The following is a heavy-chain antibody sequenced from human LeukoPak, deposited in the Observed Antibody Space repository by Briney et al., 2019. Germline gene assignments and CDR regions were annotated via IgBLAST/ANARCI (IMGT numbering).Heavy chain of an antibody. V-gene: IGHV1-8*01. CDR1: GYTFTTYD. CDR3: ARGPNKSDGGNSGSAWFDP. CDR2: MNPNSGNT. D-gene: IGHD4-23*01. Sequence: ASVKVSCKASGYTFTTYDINWVRQATGQGLEWMGWMNPNSGNTDYAQKFQGRVTMTRNTSISTAYMELRSLRSEDTAVYYCARGPNKSDGGNSGSAWFDPWGQGTLVTVSS. J-gene: IGHJ5*02.